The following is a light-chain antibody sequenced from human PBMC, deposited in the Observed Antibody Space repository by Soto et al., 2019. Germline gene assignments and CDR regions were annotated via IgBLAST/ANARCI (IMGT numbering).Light chain of an antibody. J-gene: IGKJ1*01. Sequence: EIVMTQSPATLSVSPGERATLSCRASQSVSNNLAWYQQRPGQAPRLLIYGASSRATGIPARFSGSGSGTEFTLTISSLQSEDFAVYYCQQYNNWPPWTFGQGTKVEVK. CDR1: QSVSNN. CDR2: GAS. V-gene: IGKV3-15*01. CDR3: QQYNNWPPWT.